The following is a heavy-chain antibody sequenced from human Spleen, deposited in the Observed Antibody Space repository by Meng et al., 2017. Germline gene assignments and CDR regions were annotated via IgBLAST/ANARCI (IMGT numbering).Heavy chain of an antibody. CDR2: INSDGSSI. D-gene: IGHD6-19*01. Sequence: GGSLRLSCAASGFTFSSYWMHWVRQAPGKGLVWVSRINSDGSSISYVDSVKGRFTISRDNAKKTLYLQMNSLRAEDTAVYYCAKGEESSGWYRGDYWGQGTLVTVSS. CDR3: AKGEESSGWYRGDY. CDR1: GFTFSSYW. V-gene: IGHV3-74*01. J-gene: IGHJ4*02.